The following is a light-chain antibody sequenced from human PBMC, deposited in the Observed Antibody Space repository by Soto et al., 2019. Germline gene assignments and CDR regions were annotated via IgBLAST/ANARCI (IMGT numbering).Light chain of an antibody. V-gene: IGKV3-15*01. CDR3: HQYNNWPVT. J-gene: IGKJ2*01. Sequence: EIVMTQSPATLSVSPGERATLSCRASHSVSSNLAWYQQKPGQAPRLLIYGASTRATGIPARFSGSGSGTEFTLTISSLQSEDFAVYYCHQYNNWPVTFGQGTKLEIK. CDR2: GAS. CDR1: HSVSSN.